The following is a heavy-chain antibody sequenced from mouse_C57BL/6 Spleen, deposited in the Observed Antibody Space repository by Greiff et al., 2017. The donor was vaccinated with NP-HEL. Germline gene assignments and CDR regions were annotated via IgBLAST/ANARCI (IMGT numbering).Heavy chain of an antibody. CDR1: GFNIKDDY. J-gene: IGHJ3*01. Sequence: VQLQQSGAELVRPGASVKLSCTASGFNIKDDYMHWVKQRPEQGLEWIGWIDPENGDTEYASKFQGKATITADTSSNTAYLQLSSLTSEDTAVYYCTTSGGSYLAWFAYWGQGTLVTVSA. V-gene: IGHV14-4*01. CDR3: TTSGGSYLAWFAY. D-gene: IGHD1-1*02. CDR2: IDPENGDT.